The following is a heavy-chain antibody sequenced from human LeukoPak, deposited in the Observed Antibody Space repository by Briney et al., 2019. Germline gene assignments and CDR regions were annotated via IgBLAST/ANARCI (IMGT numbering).Heavy chain of an antibody. J-gene: IGHJ6*02. CDR2: IKQDGSEK. D-gene: IGHD2-21*02. V-gene: IGHV3-7*01. Sequence: PGGSLRLSCTASGFTFSSYWTSWVRQAPGKGLEWVANIKQDGSEKDYVDSVKGRFTISRDNPKNSLYLQMNSLRAEDTAVYYCARYCGGDCYGMDVWGQGTTVTVSS. CDR3: ARYCGGDCYGMDV. CDR1: GFTFSSYW.